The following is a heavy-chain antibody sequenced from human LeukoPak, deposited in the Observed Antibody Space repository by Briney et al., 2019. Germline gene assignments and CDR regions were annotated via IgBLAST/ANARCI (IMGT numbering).Heavy chain of an antibody. J-gene: IGHJ4*02. CDR3: ARGSGYYSYYFDY. D-gene: IGHD3-22*01. CDR1: GFTFSSHS. Sequence: GGSLRLSCAASGFTFSSHSMNWVRQAPGKGLEWVSYISSSSSTIYYADSVKGRFTISRDNAKNSLYLQMNSLRAEDTAVYYCARGSGYYSYYFDYWGQGTLVTVSS. V-gene: IGHV3-48*04. CDR2: ISSSSSTI.